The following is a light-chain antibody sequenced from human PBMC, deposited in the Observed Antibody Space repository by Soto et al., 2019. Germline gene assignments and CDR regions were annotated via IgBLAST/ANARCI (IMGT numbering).Light chain of an antibody. Sequence: QSALTQPASVSGSPGQSITISCTGTSSDFGNYNLVSWYQQHPGKVPKLILFEVNKRPSGVSGRFSGSKSGNTASLTISGLQAEDEADYYCCSFTSSTTHVFGTGTQLTVL. CDR2: EVN. CDR3: CSFTSSTTHV. V-gene: IGLV2-23*02. J-gene: IGLJ1*01. CDR1: SSDFGNYNL.